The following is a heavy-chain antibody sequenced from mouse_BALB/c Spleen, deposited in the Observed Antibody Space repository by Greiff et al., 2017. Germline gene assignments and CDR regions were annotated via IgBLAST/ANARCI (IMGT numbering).Heavy chain of an antibody. J-gene: IGHJ4*01. Sequence: QVQLKESGPGLVAPSQSLSITCTVSGFSLTSYGVHWVRQSPGKGLEWLGVIWRGGSTDYNAAFMSRLSITKDNSKSQVFFKMNSLQADDTAIYYCAKKEGNYGFYYYAMDYWGQGTSVTVSS. V-gene: IGHV2-5*01. CDR3: AKKEGNYGFYYYAMDY. CDR1: GFSLTSYG. D-gene: IGHD2-1*01. CDR2: IWRGGST.